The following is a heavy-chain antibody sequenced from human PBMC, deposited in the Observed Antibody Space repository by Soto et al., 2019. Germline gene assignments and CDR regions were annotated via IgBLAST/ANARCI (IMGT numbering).Heavy chain of an antibody. D-gene: IGHD2-21*02. Sequence: QVQLVQSGAEEKKPGASVKVSCKASGYTFTSYAMHLVRQAPGQRLEWMGWINAGNGNTKYSQKFQGRVTITRDTSASTAYMELSSLRSEDTAVYYCARSIVVVTALGYWGQGTLVTVSS. CDR2: INAGNGNT. J-gene: IGHJ4*02. CDR3: ARSIVVVTALGY. CDR1: GYTFTSYA. V-gene: IGHV1-3*05.